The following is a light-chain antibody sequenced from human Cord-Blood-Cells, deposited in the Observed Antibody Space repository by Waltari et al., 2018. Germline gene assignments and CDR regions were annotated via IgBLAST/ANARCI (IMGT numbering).Light chain of an antibody. Sequence: DIQMTQSPSSLSASVGDRVTITCRASQSISSYLTWYQQKPGTAPKLLIYAASSLQSGVPSRFSGSGAGTDFTLTISSLPPEDFATYYCQQSYSTPLTFGGGTKVEIK. CDR3: QQSYSTPLT. V-gene: IGKV1-39*01. J-gene: IGKJ4*01. CDR1: QSISSY. CDR2: AAS.